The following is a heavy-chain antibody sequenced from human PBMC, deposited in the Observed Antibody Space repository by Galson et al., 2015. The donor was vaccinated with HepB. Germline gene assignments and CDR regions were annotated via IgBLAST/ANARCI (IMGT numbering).Heavy chain of an antibody. D-gene: IGHD3-10*01. V-gene: IGHV1-69*04. CDR3: ARAGSGSDAFDI. Sequence: SVKVSCKASGGTFSSYAISWVRQAPGQGLEWMGRIIPILGIANYAQKFQGRVTITADKSTSTAYMELSSLRSEDTAVYYCARAGSGSDAFDIWGQGTMVTVSS. CDR2: IIPILGIA. CDR1: GGTFSSYA. J-gene: IGHJ3*02.